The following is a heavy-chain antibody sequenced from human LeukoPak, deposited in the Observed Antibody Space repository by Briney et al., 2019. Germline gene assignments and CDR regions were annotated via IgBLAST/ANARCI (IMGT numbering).Heavy chain of an antibody. J-gene: IGHJ3*02. V-gene: IGHV4-4*07. Sequence: SETLSLTCTISGGSLSPYYWNWIRQPAGKGLEWIGRIYSSGTTNYNPSLKSRVTISVDTSRKHYSLKLSSVTAADTAVYYCARDRDGFNGGAFDIWGQGTMVTVSS. CDR3: ARDRDGFNGGAFDI. CDR2: IYSSGTT. D-gene: IGHD5-24*01. CDR1: GGSLSPYY.